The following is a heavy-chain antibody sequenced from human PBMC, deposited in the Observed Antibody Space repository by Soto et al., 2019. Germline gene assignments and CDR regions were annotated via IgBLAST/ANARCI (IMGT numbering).Heavy chain of an antibody. CDR1: GFTFSSYG. Sequence: QAQLVESGGGVVQPGRSLRLSCAASGFTFSSYGMHWVRQAPGKGLEWVAVIWYDGNDKYYADSVKGRFSISRDNSKNXLYLQMNSLRAEDTAVYYCARATLAYSSGWTDLDFWGQGTLVTVSS. CDR3: ARATLAYSSGWTDLDF. J-gene: IGHJ4*02. CDR2: IWYDGNDK. V-gene: IGHV3-33*01. D-gene: IGHD6-19*01.